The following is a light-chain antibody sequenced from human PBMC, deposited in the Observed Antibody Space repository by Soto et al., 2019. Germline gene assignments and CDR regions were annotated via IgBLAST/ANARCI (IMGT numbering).Light chain of an antibody. CDR1: SSDVGGYNY. CDR2: EVS. J-gene: IGLJ2*01. Sequence: QSALTQPRSASGSPGQSVTISCTGTSSDVGGYNYVSWYQQHPGKAPKLMIYEVSKRPSGVPDRFSGSKSGNTASLTVSGLQAEDEDDYYCSSYAGSNNVVFGGGTKLTVL. CDR3: SSYAGSNNVV. V-gene: IGLV2-8*01.